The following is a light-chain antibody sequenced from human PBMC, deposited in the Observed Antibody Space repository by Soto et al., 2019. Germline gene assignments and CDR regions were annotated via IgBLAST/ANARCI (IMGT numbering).Light chain of an antibody. CDR2: AAS. V-gene: IGKV1-39*01. CDR1: QSISSY. J-gene: IGKJ1*01. CDR3: QQYRT. Sequence: DIHMTQSPSSLSASLGDRVTITCRASQSISSYLNWYQQKPGKAPKLLIYAASSLQSGVPSRFSGSGSGTDFTLTISSLQPEDFATYYCQQYRTFGQGTKVDI.